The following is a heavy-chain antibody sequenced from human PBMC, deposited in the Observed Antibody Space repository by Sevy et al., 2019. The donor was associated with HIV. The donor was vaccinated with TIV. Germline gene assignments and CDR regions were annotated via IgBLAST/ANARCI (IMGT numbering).Heavy chain of an antibody. D-gene: IGHD3-22*01. Sequence: GGSLRLSCAASGFTFNTHAMSWVRQAPGKGLEWVSLISGPGISTYYADSVKGRFTISRDNSKNTLYLQMNNRRDDDTAVYYCAKALNPALESMIEVVLRTLKGLDVWGQGTTVTVSS. CDR3: AKALNPALESMIEVVLRTLKGLDV. V-gene: IGHV3-23*01. CDR2: ISGPGIST. CDR1: GFTFNTHA. J-gene: IGHJ3*01.